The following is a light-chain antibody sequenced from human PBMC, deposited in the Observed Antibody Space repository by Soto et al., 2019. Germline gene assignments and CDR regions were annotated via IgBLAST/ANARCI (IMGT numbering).Light chain of an antibody. CDR1: QGISNR. CDR3: QQYNSHWT. J-gene: IGKJ1*01. CDR2: QAS. V-gene: IGKV1-5*03. Sequence: DVQMTQSSSTLSASVGDRVTITCRASQGISNRLAWYQQKPGKAPKLLIYQASSLKSGVPSRFGGSGSGTEFTLTITSLQPDDFATYYCQQYNSHWTFGQGTKVEIK.